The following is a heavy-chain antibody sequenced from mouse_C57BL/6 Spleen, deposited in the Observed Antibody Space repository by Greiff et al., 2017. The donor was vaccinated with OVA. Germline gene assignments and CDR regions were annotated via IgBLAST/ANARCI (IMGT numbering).Heavy chain of an antibody. Sequence: EVKLQESGAELVRPGASVKLSCTASGFNIKDYYMHWVKQRPEQGLEWIGRIDPEDGDTEYAPKFQGKATMTADTSSNTAYLQLSSLTSEDTAVYYCTTGYYGSREDWYFDVWGTGTTVTVSS. CDR1: GFNIKDYY. CDR2: IDPEDGDT. J-gene: IGHJ1*03. CDR3: TTGYYGSREDWYFDV. V-gene: IGHV14-1*01. D-gene: IGHD1-1*01.